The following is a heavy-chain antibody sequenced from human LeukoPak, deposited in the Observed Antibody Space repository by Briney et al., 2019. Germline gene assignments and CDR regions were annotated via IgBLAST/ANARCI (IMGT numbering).Heavy chain of an antibody. CDR2: INHSGST. V-gene: IGHV4-34*01. CDR3: ARHHLFSGGDV. D-gene: IGHD5-12*01. CDR1: GGSFSGYY. Sequence: SETLSLTCAVYGGSFSGYYWSWIRQPPGKGLEWIGEINHSGSTNYNPSLKSRVTISVDTSKNQFPLNLSSVTAADTALYYCARHHLFSGGDVWGKGTTVTISS. J-gene: IGHJ6*04.